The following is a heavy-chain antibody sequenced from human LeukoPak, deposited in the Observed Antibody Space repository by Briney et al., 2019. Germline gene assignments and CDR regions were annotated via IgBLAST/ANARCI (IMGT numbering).Heavy chain of an antibody. CDR3: EREIWFRELYRLHYFDY. J-gene: IGHJ4*02. Sequence: SQTLSHTCAMSGDSVSSNSGAWNWIKQSPSRRLGWRGRTFYRSDWYNGSALSVKSPISINTDTSKNQFSLKLSSVTAADTAVYYCEREIWFRELYRLHYFDYWGQGTLVTVSS. V-gene: IGHV6-1*01. D-gene: IGHD3-10*01. CDR2: TFYRSDWYN. CDR1: GDSVSSNSGA.